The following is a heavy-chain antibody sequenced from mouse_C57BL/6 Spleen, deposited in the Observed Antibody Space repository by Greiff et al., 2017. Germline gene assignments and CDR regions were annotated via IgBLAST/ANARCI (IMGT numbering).Heavy chain of an antibody. J-gene: IGHJ3*01. CDR2: IDPEDGDT. Sequence: VQLQQSGAELVRPGASVKLSCTASGFNIKDYYMHWVKQRPDQGLEWVGRIDPEDGDTEYAPKFPGKATMTADTSSNTAYLQLSSSTSEDTAVYYCTTSIYHDYDGFAYWGQGTLVTVSA. CDR3: TTSIYHDYDGFAY. CDR1: GFNIKDYY. D-gene: IGHD2-4*01. V-gene: IGHV14-1*01.